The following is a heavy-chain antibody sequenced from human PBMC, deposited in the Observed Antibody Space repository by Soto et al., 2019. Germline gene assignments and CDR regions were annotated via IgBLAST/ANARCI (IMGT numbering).Heavy chain of an antibody. D-gene: IGHD1-1*01. Sequence: EVQVVESGGGLVKPGGSLRLSCATSGYIFSDYSMNWFRQAPGKGLEWVSSISSSAVYIYYADSVKGRFTISRDNAKNSLSLQMNTLRAEDTAVYYCVRNSPVATPTHDAFDIWGRGTMVTVSS. CDR1: GYIFSDYS. J-gene: IGHJ3*02. CDR2: ISSSAVYI. V-gene: IGHV3-21*01. CDR3: VRNSPVATPTHDAFDI.